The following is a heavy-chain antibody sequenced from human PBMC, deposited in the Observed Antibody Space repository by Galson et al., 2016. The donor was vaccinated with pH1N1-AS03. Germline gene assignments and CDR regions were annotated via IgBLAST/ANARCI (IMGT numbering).Heavy chain of an antibody. J-gene: IGHJ6*02. V-gene: IGHV3-15*01. CDR2: LKSKTGGGTA. CDR3: TTRSHYNYGMDV. Sequence: SLRLSCAASGFTFSDAWMSWVRQAPGKGLEWVGRLKSKTGGGTADYAAPVKGRFTISRDDSKNTLYLQMNSLKTEETAVYYCTTRSHYNYGMDVWGQGTTVTVS. CDR1: GFTFSDAW.